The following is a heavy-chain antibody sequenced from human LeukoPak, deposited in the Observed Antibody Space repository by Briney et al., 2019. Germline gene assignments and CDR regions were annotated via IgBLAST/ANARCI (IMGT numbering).Heavy chain of an antibody. J-gene: IGHJ4*02. CDR2: ISYDGSNK. D-gene: IGHD3-3*02. V-gene: IGHV3-30-3*01. CDR1: GFTFSSYT. Sequence: GGSLRLSCAASGFTFSSYTMNWVRQAPGKGLEWVAVISYDGSNKYYADSVKGRFTISRDNSKNTLYLQMNSLRAEDTAVYYCASQEHSFDYWGQGTLVTVSS. CDR3: ASQEHSFDY.